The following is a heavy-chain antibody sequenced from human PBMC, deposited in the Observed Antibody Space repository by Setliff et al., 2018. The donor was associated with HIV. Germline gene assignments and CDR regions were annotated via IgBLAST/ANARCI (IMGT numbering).Heavy chain of an antibody. Sequence: SETLSLTCSVSGGSFSGYYWSWIRQPPGEGLEWIGYIYIYNSGSTNYNPSLTSRVTISADTSRTQFSLKLTSVTAADTAIYYCARGVNFDYWGQGTQVTVSS. CDR2: IYIYNSGST. J-gene: IGHJ4*02. D-gene: IGHD3-3*01. CDR1: GGSFSGYY. CDR3: ARGVNFDY. V-gene: IGHV4-59*01.